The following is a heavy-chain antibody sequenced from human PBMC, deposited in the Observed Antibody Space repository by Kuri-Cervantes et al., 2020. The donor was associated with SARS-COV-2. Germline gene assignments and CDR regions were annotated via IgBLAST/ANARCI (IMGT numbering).Heavy chain of an antibody. CDR1: GYTFTSYG. V-gene: IGHV1-18*01. CDR2: ISAYNGNT. D-gene: IGHD3-22*01. Sequence: ASVKVSCKASGYTFTSYGISWVRQAPGQGLEWMGWISAYNGNTNYAQKLQGRVTMTTDTSTSTAYMELRSLRSDDTAVYYCARLYYYDSSGYYYYYGMDVWGQGTTVTV. J-gene: IGHJ6*02. CDR3: ARLYYYDSSGYYYYYGMDV.